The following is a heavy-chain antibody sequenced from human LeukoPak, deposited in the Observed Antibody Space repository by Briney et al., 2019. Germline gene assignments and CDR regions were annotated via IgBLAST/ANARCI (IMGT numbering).Heavy chain of an antibody. J-gene: IGHJ4*02. CDR1: GFTFRDYW. CDR2: IKEDGSEK. D-gene: IGHD3-22*01. Sequence: GGSLRLSCAASGFTFRDYWMSWVRQAPGKGLEWVANIKEDGSEKHYVDSVKGRFTISRDNAKNSLYLQSLYLQMNSLRAEDTAVYYCARAHYSSFDFWGQGTLVTVSS. CDR3: ARAHYSSFDF. V-gene: IGHV3-7*01.